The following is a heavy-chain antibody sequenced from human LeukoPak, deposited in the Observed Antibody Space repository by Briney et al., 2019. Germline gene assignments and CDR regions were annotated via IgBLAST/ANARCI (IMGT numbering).Heavy chain of an antibody. Sequence: SETLSLTCTVSGGSISTSSYYWSWIRQPPGKGLEWIGEINHSGSTNYNPSLKSRVTISVDTSKNQFSLKLSSVTAADTAVYYCARHHYDYVWGSYRGRLYFDYWGQGTLVTVSS. CDR2: INHSGST. CDR3: ARHHYDYVWGSYRGRLYFDY. CDR1: GGSISTSSYY. D-gene: IGHD3-16*02. J-gene: IGHJ4*02. V-gene: IGHV4-39*01.